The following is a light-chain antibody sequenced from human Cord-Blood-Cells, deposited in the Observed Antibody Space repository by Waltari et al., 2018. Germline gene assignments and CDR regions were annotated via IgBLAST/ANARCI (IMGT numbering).Light chain of an antibody. CDR2: DVR. CDR1: SSDVGGYNY. CDR3: SSYTSSSTLV. Sequence: QSALTQPASVSGSPGQSITISCTGTSSDVGGYNYVSWYQQHPGKAPKLRIYDVRNRPSGVSKRFSGSKSGNMASLTISGLQAEDEADYYCSSYTSSSTLVFGGGTKLTVL. J-gene: IGLJ3*02. V-gene: IGLV2-14*03.